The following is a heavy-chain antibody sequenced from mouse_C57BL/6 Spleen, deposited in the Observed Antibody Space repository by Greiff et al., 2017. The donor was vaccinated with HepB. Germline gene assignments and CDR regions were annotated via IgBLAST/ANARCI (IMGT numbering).Heavy chain of an antibody. CDR3: ARGGDFYYYGSSYGYWYFDV. CDR2: IYPGDGDT. Sequence: QVQLQQSGAELVKPGASVKISCKASGYAFSSYWMNWVKQRPGKGLEWIGQIYPGDGDTNYNGKFKGKATLTADKSSSTAYMQLSSLTSEDSAVYFCARGGDFYYYGSSYGYWYFDVWGTGTTVTVSS. CDR1: GYAFSSYW. J-gene: IGHJ1*03. V-gene: IGHV1-80*01. D-gene: IGHD1-1*01.